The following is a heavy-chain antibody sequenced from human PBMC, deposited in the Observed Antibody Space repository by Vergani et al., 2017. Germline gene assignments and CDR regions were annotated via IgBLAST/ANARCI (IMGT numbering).Heavy chain of an antibody. CDR3: ARKSRETPTSLDY. V-gene: IGHV3-33*01. D-gene: IGHD1-26*01. Sequence: QVQLVESGGGVVQPGRSLRLSCTPSSFKLGDYGMHWVRQAPGRGLEWVSMTWYEGNNNYYADSVKGRFTISKDISKNTLYLQMNSLRGDDTAVYYCARKSRETPTSLDYWGQGTLVTVSS. CDR2: TWYEGNNN. J-gene: IGHJ4*02. CDR1: SFKLGDYG.